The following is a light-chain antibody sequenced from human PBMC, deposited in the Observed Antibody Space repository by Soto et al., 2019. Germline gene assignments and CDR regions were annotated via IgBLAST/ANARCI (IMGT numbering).Light chain of an antibody. Sequence: QPVLTQPPSVSGAPGQRVTISCTGSSSNIGAGYDVHWYQQLPGTAPKFLIYGNSNRPSGVPDRFSGSKSGTSASLAITGLQAEDEADYYCQSYDSSLSGSVVFGGGTKLTVL. CDR3: QSYDSSLSGSVV. J-gene: IGLJ2*01. CDR2: GNS. V-gene: IGLV1-40*01. CDR1: SSNIGAGYD.